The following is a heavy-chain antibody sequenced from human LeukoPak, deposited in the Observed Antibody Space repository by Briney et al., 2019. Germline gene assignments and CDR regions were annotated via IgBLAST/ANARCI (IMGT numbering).Heavy chain of an antibody. D-gene: IGHD2-21*02. CDR1: GFSFSNYA. CDR2: TSGTGGNT. CDR3: AKSSLQIVTLTALYFDS. V-gene: IGHV3-23*01. J-gene: IGHJ4*02. Sequence: GGSLRLSCAASGFSFSNYAMNWVRQAPGKGLEWVSTSGTGGNTYYTDSVKGRFSISRDNFKNTLKLQIKSLRAEDTTLDYCAKSSLQIVTLTALYFDSWGQGALVTVSS.